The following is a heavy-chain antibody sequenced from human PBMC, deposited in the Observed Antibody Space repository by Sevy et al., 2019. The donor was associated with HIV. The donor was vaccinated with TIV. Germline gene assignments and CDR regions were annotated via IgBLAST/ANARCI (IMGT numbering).Heavy chain of an antibody. Sequence: GGSLRLSCAASGFTFSSYDMSWVRQAPGKGLEWVSAISGSGGSTYYADSVKGRFTISRDNSKNTLYLQMNSLRAEDTAVYYCAKDPVEMATTSMDVWGQGTTVTVSS. V-gene: IGHV3-23*01. D-gene: IGHD5-12*01. CDR1: GFTFSSYD. CDR2: ISGSGGST. CDR3: AKDPVEMATTSMDV. J-gene: IGHJ6*02.